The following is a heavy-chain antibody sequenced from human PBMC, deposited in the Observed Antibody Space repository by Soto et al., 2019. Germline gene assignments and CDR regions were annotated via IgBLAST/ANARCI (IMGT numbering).Heavy chain of an antibody. CDR1: DGSISSGEYS. Sequence: LQLQESGSGLVKPSQTLSLTCAVSDGSISSGEYSWSWIRKPPGKGLEWIGYIYHSGSTYYNPSLKSRVTISVDRSKNQFSLKLSSVTAADTAVYYCARGQVVAAQHWGQGTLVTVSS. CDR3: ARGQVVAAQH. D-gene: IGHD2-15*01. V-gene: IGHV4-30-2*01. CDR2: IYHSGST. J-gene: IGHJ4*02.